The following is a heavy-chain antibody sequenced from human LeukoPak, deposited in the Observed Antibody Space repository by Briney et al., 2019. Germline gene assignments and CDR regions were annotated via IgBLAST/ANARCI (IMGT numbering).Heavy chain of an antibody. CDR1: GYPFTSFG. D-gene: IGHD4-11*01. CDR3: ARDRVYDYSNPRGFDH. V-gene: IGHV1-18*03. J-gene: IGHJ4*02. Sequence: ASVKVSCKTSGYPFTSFGISWVRQAPGQGLEWMGWISGYNGKTYYAQNLQGRVTVTTDTSTSTVYMELGSLRSDDMAIYYRARDRVYDYSNPRGFDHWGQGTLVTVSS. CDR2: ISGYNGKT.